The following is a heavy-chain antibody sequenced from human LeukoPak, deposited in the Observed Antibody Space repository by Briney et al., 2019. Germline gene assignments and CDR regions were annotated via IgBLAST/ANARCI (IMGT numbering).Heavy chain of an antibody. CDR3: ARDGMVTFGGVIVIRTHFDY. V-gene: IGHV1-18*01. Sequence: GASVKVSCKASGYTFTSYDINWVRQAPGQGLEWMGWISAYNGNTNYAQKLQGRVTMTTDTSTSTAYMELRSLRSDDTAVYYCARDGMVTFGGVIVIRTHFDYWGQGTLVTVSS. J-gene: IGHJ4*02. CDR2: ISAYNGNT. D-gene: IGHD3-16*02. CDR1: GYTFTSYD.